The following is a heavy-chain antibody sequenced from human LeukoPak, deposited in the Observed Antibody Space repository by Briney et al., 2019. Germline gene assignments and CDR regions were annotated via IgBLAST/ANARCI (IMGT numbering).Heavy chain of an antibody. J-gene: IGHJ5*02. Sequence: PSETLSLTCAVYGGSFSGYYWSWIRQPPGKGLEWIGEINHSGSTNYNPSLKSRVTISVDTSKNQFSLKLSSVTAADTAVYYCARMEYSSSWYWFDPWGQGTLVTVSS. CDR3: ARMEYSSSWYWFDP. CDR2: INHSGST. CDR1: GGSFSGYY. D-gene: IGHD6-13*01. V-gene: IGHV4-34*01.